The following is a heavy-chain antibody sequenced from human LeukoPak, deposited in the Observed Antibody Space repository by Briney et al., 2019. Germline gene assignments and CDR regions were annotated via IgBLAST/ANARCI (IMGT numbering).Heavy chain of an antibody. CDR2: ISYDGSNK. CDR1: GFTFSSYA. Sequence: GGSLRLSCAASGFTFSSYAMHWVRQAPGKGLEWVAVISYDGSNKYYADSVKGRFTISRDNSKNTLYLQMNSLRAGDTAVYYCARDHWFDPWGQGTLVTVSS. V-gene: IGHV3-30-3*01. CDR3: ARDHWFDP. J-gene: IGHJ5*02.